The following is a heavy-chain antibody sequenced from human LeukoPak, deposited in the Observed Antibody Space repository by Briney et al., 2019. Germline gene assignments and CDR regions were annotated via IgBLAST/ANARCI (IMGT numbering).Heavy chain of an antibody. Sequence: GGSLRLSCAASGFTFSGHWMSWVRQAPGKGLEWVANINQGGSDKYYVDSVKGRFTIARDTANNLLYLQMNSLRGEDTAVYYCTRDRSRAEDDWGQGTLVTVSS. D-gene: IGHD1-14*01. CDR1: GFTFSGHW. CDR3: TRDRSRAEDD. V-gene: IGHV3-7*01. CDR2: INQGGSDK. J-gene: IGHJ4*02.